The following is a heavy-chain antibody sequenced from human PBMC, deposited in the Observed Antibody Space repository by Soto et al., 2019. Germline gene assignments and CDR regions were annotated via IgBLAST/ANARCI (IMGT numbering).Heavy chain of an antibody. D-gene: IGHD4-17*01. CDR1: GGSISSGGYY. Sequence: QVQLQESGPGLVKPSQTLSLTCTVSGGSISSGGYYWSWIRQHPGKGLEWIGYIYYSGSTYYNPSLKSRVTISVDTSKNQFSLKLSSVTAADTAVYYCARGGVGGTTVVTDAFDIWGQGTMVTVSS. CDR3: ARGGVGGTTVVTDAFDI. CDR2: IYYSGST. J-gene: IGHJ3*02. V-gene: IGHV4-31*03.